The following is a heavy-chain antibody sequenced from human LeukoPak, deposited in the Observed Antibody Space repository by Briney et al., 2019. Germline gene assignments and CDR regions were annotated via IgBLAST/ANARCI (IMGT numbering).Heavy chain of an antibody. V-gene: IGHV3-11*01. CDR3: AREVGDIVVVPAAPIDYYGMDV. J-gene: IGHJ6*02. CDR2: ISSSGSTI. CDR1: GFSFSDYY. D-gene: IGHD2-2*01. Sequence: GGSLRLSCAASGFSFSDYYMSWIRQAPGKGLEWVSYISSSGSTIYYADSVKGRFTISRDNAKNSLYLQMNSLRAGDTAVYYCAREVGDIVVVPAAPIDYYGMDVWGQGTTVTVSS.